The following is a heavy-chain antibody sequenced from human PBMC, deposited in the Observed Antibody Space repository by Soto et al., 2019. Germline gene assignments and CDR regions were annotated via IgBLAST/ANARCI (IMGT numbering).Heavy chain of an antibody. Sequence: PGGSLRLSCAAPGFTFSSYAMSWVRQAPGKGLEWVSAISGSGGSTYYADSVKGRFTISRDNSKSTLYLQMNSLRAEDTAVYYCAKVRIVVVPAAPDYWGQGTLVTVAS. CDR1: GFTFSSYA. V-gene: IGHV3-23*01. J-gene: IGHJ4*02. CDR2: ISGSGGST. CDR3: AKVRIVVVPAAPDY. D-gene: IGHD2-2*01.